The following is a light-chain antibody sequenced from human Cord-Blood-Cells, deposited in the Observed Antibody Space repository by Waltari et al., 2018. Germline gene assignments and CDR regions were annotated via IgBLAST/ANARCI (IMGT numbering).Light chain of an antibody. Sequence: DIQMTQFPSSLSASVGERVTITCQASQEISNYLNWYKQKPGKAPKLLIYDASNLETGVPSRFSGSGSGTDFTFTISSLQPEDIATYYCQQYDNLLTWTFGQGTKVEIK. J-gene: IGKJ1*01. CDR2: DAS. V-gene: IGKV1-33*01. CDR1: QEISNY. CDR3: QQYDNLLTWT.